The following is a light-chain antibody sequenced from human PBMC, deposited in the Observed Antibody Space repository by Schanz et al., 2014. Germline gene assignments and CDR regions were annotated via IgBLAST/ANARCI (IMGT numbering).Light chain of an antibody. V-gene: IGKV3-15*01. CDR2: GAS. J-gene: IGKJ1*01. CDR1: QTVSSD. CDR3: QQYKNWPPWT. Sequence: EIVLTQSPATLSVSPGERVTLSCRASQTVSSDLPWYQQKPGQAPRLLIYGASTRATGIPGRFSGSGFGTEFTLTISSLQAEDFAVYYCQQYKNWPPWTSGQGTQVEIK.